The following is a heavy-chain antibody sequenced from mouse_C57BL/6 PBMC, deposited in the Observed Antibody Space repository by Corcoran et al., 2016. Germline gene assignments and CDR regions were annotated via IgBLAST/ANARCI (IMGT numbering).Heavy chain of an antibody. CDR1: GYTFTSSG. CDR2: IYPRSGNT. J-gene: IGHJ3*01. D-gene: IGHD1-1*01. Sequence: QVQLQQSGAELARPGASVKLSCKASGYTFTSSGISWVKQRTGQGLEWIGEIYPRSGNTYYNEKFKGKATLTADKSSSTAYMELRSLTSEDSAVYFCARGGSNLAWFAYWGQGTLVTVSA. V-gene: IGHV1-81*01. CDR3: ARGGSNLAWFAY.